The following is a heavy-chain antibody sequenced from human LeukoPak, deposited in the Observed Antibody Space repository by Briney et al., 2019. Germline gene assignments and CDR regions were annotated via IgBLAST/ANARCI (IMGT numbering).Heavy chain of an antibody. Sequence: SETLFLTCAVSGGSISSSNWWSWVRQPPGKGLEWIGEVYHSGSTNYNPSLKSRLTISVDKSKNQFSLKLSSVTAADTAVYYCARDRAITTWGQGTLVTVSS. CDR2: VYHSGST. D-gene: IGHD3-22*01. CDR3: ARDRAITT. V-gene: IGHV4-4*02. CDR1: GGSISSSNW. J-gene: IGHJ4*02.